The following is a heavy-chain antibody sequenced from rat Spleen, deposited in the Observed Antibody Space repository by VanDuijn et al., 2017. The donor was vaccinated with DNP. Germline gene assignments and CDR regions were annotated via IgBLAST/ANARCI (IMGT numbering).Heavy chain of an antibody. J-gene: IGHJ3*01. Sequence: EVQLVETGGGLVQPGRSLKLSCVASGFTFSDYYMAWVRQAPTKGLEWVAYISYDGGSTSYGDSVKGRFTISRDNAKSSLYLQMDGLRSEDTATYYCPTGLNWFGYWGQGTLVTVAS. CDR1: GFTFSDYY. V-gene: IGHV5-20*01. CDR3: PTGLNWFGY. CDR2: ISYDGGST.